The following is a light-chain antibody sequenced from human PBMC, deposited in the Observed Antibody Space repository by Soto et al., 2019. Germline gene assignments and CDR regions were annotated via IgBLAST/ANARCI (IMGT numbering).Light chain of an antibody. CDR3: LQDNNFPPT. J-gene: IGKJ4*01. Sequence: AIHMTQSPSSLSASLGDRVNITCRASQGIGNDLGWYQQKPRKAPKVLIYAASSLQSGVPSRFSGSGSGTHFTLTFSRLQPEDFATYYCLQDNNFPPTFGGGTNVEIK. CDR2: AAS. V-gene: IGKV1-6*01. CDR1: QGIGND.